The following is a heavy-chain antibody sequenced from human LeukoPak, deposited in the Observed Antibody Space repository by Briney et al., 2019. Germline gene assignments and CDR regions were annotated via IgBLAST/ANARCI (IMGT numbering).Heavy chain of an antibody. V-gene: IGHV3-23*01. D-gene: IGHD3-10*01. J-gene: IGHJ4*02. CDR2: ISGSGGST. Sequence: GGSLRLSCAASGFTFSSYAMSWVRQAPGKGLEWVSAISGSGGSTYYADSVKGRFTISRDNSKNTLYLQMNSLRAEDAAVYYCAKDLVVRGVMGYYFDYWGQGTLVTVSS. CDR1: GFTFSSYA. CDR3: AKDLVVRGVMGYYFDY.